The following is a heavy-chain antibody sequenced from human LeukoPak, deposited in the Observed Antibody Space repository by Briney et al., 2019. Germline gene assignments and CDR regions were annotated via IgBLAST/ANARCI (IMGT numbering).Heavy chain of an antibody. CDR2: INHSGST. J-gene: IGHJ4*02. Sequence: PSETLSLTCAVYGGSFSGYYWSWIRQPPGKGLEWIGEINHSGSTNYNPSLKSRVTISVDTSKNQFSLKLSSVTAADTAVYYCARCDDFWSGCNFDYWGQGTLVTVSS. CDR1: GGSFSGYY. D-gene: IGHD3-3*01. V-gene: IGHV4-34*01. CDR3: ARCDDFWSGCNFDY.